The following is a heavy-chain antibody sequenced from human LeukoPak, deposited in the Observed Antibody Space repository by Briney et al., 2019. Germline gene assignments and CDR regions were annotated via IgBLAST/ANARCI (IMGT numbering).Heavy chain of an antibody. CDR3: XXXXXXXYXXXTYRHYYYMDV. CDR1: GFTFSDYY. Sequence: GGSLRLSCAASGFTFSDYYMSWIRQAPGKGLEWVSYINSGDSTVYYAGSVKGRFTISRYNAKNSLYLQMSSLRVEDTAVYYXXXXXXXXYXXXTYRHYYYMDVWGKGTTVTVSS. CDR2: INSGDSTV. V-gene: IGHV3-11*01. D-gene: IGHD2-2*01. J-gene: IGHJ6*03.